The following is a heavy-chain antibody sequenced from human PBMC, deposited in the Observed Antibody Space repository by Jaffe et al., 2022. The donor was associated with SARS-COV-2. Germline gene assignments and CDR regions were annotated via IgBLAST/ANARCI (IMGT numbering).Heavy chain of an antibody. Sequence: EVQLVESGGGLVQPGKPLRLSCTASRLSLNGFWMSWVRQAPGKGLEWVANIESDGSEKNYVDSVKGRFTISRDNAKNSLFLEMNSLSDEDTAVYYCAAGSGWTMEYWGQGTLVTVSS. CDR1: RLSLNGFW. CDR3: AAGSGWTMEY. V-gene: IGHV3-7*01. D-gene: IGHD6-19*01. CDR2: IESDGSEK. J-gene: IGHJ4*02.